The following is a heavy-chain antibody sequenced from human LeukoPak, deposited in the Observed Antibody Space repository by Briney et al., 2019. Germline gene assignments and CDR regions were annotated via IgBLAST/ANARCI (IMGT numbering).Heavy chain of an antibody. CDR1: GFSLSSYA. CDR3: VRDRAEGRAWVEFDP. J-gene: IGHJ5*02. Sequence: GGSLRLSCVASGFSLSSYAMSWVRQAPGKAPEWVSLVYSAGATHYADSVLGRFIISRDNSKNTLYLQMNNLRVEDTAVYHCVRDRAEGRAWVEFDPWGQGTVVTVSS. V-gene: IGHV3-66*02. CDR2: VYSAGAT.